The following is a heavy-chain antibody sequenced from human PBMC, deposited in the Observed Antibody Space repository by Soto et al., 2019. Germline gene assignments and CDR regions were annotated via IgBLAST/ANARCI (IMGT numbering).Heavy chain of an antibody. CDR3: AKGSSGTNKFDY. V-gene: IGHV3-23*01. J-gene: IGHJ4*02. CDR2: ISGSGAIT. Sequence: GGSLRLSCAASGFSFSSYAMSWVRHAPGKGLEWVTAISGSGAITYYADSVKGRFTISRDNSKNTLYLQMSSLRAGDTAIYYCAKGSSGTNKFDYWGQGTLVTVSS. D-gene: IGHD2-2*01. CDR1: GFSFSSYA.